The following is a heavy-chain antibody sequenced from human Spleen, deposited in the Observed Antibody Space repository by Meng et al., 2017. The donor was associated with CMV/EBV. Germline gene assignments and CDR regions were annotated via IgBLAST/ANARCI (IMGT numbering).Heavy chain of an antibody. CDR2: INPNSGVT. CDR3: ARGSGSYPGGRFHY. D-gene: IGHD1-26*01. CDR1: YTFTGYY. V-gene: IGHV1-2*02. Sequence: YTFTGYYMHWGRQAPGQGPEWMGWINPNSGVTSYAQKFQGRVTMTRDTSIKTAYMELSRLRSDDTAVYYCARGSGSYPGGRFHYWGQGSLVTVSS. J-gene: IGHJ4*02.